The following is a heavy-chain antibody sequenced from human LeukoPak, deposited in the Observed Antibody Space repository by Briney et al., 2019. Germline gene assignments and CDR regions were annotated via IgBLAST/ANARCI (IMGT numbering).Heavy chain of an antibody. CDR2: INPNSGDR. Sequence: ASVKVSCKASGYTFTDYYIHWVRQAPGQGLEWMGRINPNSGDRSFAQKFRGRVTMTRDTSVSTAYMELGRLTSGDSAIYYCARDSRVAGDYWGQGTLVTVSS. V-gene: IGHV1-2*06. D-gene: IGHD2-15*01. CDR1: GYTFTDYY. J-gene: IGHJ4*02. CDR3: ARDSRVAGDY.